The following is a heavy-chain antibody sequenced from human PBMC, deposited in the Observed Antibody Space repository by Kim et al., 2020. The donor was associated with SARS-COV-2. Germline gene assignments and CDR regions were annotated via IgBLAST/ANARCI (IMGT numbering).Heavy chain of an antibody. CDR3: ARWGDPKNDYSNSY. CDR2: IYYSGST. CDR1: GGSISSGGYY. V-gene: IGHV4-31*03. D-gene: IGHD4-4*01. Sequence: SETLSLTCTVSGGSISSGGYYWSWIRQHPGKGLEWIGYIYYSGSTYYNPSLKSRVTISVDTSKNQFSLKLSSVTAADTAVYYCARWGDPKNDYSNSYWGQGTLVTVSS. J-gene: IGHJ4*02.